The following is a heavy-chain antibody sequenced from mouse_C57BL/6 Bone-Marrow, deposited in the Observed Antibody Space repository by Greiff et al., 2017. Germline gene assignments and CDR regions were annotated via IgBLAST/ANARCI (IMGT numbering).Heavy chain of an antibody. Sequence: QVQLQQPGAELVMPGASVKLSCKASGYTFTSYWMHWVKQRPGQGLEWIGEIDPSDSYTNYNQKFKGKSTLTVDKSSSTAYMQLSSLTSEDSAVYYCASEGDVPGAVDSWRQGNSVTVTS. D-gene: IGHD3-3*01. CDR2: IDPSDSYT. J-gene: IGHJ4*01. CDR3: ASEGDVPGAVDS. CDR1: GYTFTSYW. V-gene: IGHV1-69*01.